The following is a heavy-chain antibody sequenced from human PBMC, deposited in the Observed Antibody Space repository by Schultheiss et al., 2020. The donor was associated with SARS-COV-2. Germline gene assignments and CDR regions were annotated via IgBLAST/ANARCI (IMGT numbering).Heavy chain of an antibody. CDR2: ISSSSSTI. CDR3: ARDLKDGDYAGVFDF. D-gene: IGHD4-17*01. Sequence: GGSLRLSCAASGFTFSSYWMSWVRQAPGKGLEWVSSISSSSSTIYYADSVKGRFTISRDNSKNTLYLQMNSLTPEDTAVYHCARDLKDGDYAGVFDFWGQGTLVTVSS. J-gene: IGHJ4*02. CDR1: GFTFSSYW. V-gene: IGHV3-48*01.